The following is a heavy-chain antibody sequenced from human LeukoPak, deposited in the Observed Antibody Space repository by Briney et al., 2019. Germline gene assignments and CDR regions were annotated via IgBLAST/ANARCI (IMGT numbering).Heavy chain of an antibody. V-gene: IGHV3-33*06. Sequence: GRSLRLSYAASGFTFSSYGMHWVRQAPGKGLEWVAVIWYDGSNKYHADSVKGRFTISRDNSKNTLYLQMNSLRAEDTAVYYCAKDYCSSTSCSYWYFDLWGRGTLVTVSS. CDR2: IWYDGSNK. CDR1: GFTFSSYG. D-gene: IGHD2-2*01. CDR3: AKDYCSSTSCSYWYFDL. J-gene: IGHJ2*01.